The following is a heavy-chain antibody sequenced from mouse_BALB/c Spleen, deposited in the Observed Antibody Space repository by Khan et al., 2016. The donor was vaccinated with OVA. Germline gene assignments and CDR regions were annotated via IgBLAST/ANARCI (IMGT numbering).Heavy chain of an antibody. CDR3: ARDGSCYNYAMDY. CDR2: ISSSGST. V-gene: IGHV3-2*02. CDR1: GYSITSDYA. J-gene: IGHJ4*01. Sequence: EVKLHESGPGLVKPSQSLSLTCTVTGYSITSDYAWNWIRQFPGNKLEWMGYISSSGSTNYNPALKSRISITRDTSKNQFFLQLNSVTTEDTATYYCARDGSCYNYAMDYWGQGTSVTVSS. D-gene: IGHD2-3*01.